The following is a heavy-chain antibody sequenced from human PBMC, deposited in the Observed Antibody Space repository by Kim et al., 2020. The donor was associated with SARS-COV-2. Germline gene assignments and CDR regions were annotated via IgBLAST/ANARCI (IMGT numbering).Heavy chain of an antibody. CDR2: ITADGSEK. CDR1: GFTFSTYW. J-gene: IGHJ4*02. V-gene: IGHV3-7*03. Sequence: GGSLRLSCSASGFTFSTYWMNWVRQAPGKGLEWVANITADGSEKYYVDSVKGRFSISRDNAENSLYLQMNSLRVDDTAVYYCASDFSWGQGSLVTVSS. CDR3: ASDFS.